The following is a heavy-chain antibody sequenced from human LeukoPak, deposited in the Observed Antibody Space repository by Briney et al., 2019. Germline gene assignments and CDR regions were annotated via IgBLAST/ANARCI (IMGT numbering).Heavy chain of an antibody. CDR1: GYSFTSYW. V-gene: IGHV5-51*01. CDR2: IYPGDSDT. Sequence: ASVKVSCKASGYSFTSYWIGWVRQMPGKGLEWMGIIYPGDSDTRYSPSFQGQVTISADKSISTAYLQWSSLKASDTAMYYCASGIGYCSSTSCWNFDYWGQGTLVTVSS. J-gene: IGHJ4*02. D-gene: IGHD2-2*01. CDR3: ASGIGYCSSTSCWNFDY.